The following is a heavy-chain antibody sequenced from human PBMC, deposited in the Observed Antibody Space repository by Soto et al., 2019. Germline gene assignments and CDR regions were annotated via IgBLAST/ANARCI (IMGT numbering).Heavy chain of an antibody. J-gene: IGHJ6*02. CDR2: IYNSGST. CDR3: AREWSRRIVVVTRYYGMDV. V-gene: IGHV4-59*01. Sequence: SETLSLTCTVSGASISTYYWNWIRQPPGKGLEWIGYIYNSGSTNYNPSLKSRVSISVDTSKNQFSLKLSSVTAADTAVYYCAREWSRRIVVVTRYYGMDVWGQGTTVTVSS. D-gene: IGHD2-21*02. CDR1: GASISTYY.